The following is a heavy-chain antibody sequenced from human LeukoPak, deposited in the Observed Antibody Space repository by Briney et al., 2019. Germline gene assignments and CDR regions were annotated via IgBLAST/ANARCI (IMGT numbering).Heavy chain of an antibody. D-gene: IGHD5-18*01. J-gene: IGHJ4*02. CDR3: TKDRGRGYSYGYADY. CDR2: IRYDGSNK. Sequence: GGSLRLSCAASGFTFSSYGMQWVHQAPGKGLEWVAFIRYDGSNKYYADSVKGRFTISRDNSKNTLYLQMTRLRAEDTAVYYCTKDRGRGYSYGYADYWGQGTLVTVSS. CDR1: GFTFSSYG. V-gene: IGHV3-30*02.